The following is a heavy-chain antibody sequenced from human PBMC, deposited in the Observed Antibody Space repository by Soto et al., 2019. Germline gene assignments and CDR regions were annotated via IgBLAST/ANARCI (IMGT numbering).Heavy chain of an antibody. Sequence: EVQLVESGGGLVQPGGSLRLSCAASGFTLSDHYIDWVRQAPGKGLEWVGGSRGKAQGYTTEYAASVKGRFFTSRDDFKNSGYLQMNSLKTQDTAVYYCVRATYFTDSSGYTRCFVYWGRGTLVTVSS. CDR3: VRATYFTDSSGYTRCFVY. CDR1: GFTLSDHY. CDR2: SRGKAQGYTT. V-gene: IGHV3-72*01. J-gene: IGHJ4*02. D-gene: IGHD3-22*01.